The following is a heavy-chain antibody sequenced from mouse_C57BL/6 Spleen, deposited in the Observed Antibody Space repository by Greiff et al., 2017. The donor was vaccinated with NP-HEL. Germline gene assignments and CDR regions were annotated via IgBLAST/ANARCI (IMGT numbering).Heavy chain of an antibody. CDR1: GYSITSGYD. V-gene: IGHV3-1*01. CDR3: AIDSSGYYAMGY. D-gene: IGHD3-2*02. Sequence: EVKLEESGPGMVKPSQSLSLTCTVTGYSITSGYDWYWIRHPPGNKPEWMGYISYSGSTNYNPSLKSRISITHDTSKNHFFLKLNTVTTEDTATYYCAIDSSGYYAMGYWGQETSVTVSS. CDR2: ISYSGST. J-gene: IGHJ4*01.